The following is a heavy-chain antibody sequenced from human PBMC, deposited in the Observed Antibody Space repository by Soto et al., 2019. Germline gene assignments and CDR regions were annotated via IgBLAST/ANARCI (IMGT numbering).Heavy chain of an antibody. J-gene: IGHJ6*02. D-gene: IGHD3-10*01. CDR3: ARGRGFGFSDV. CDR1: GGSISSGGYS. Sequence: QLQLQESGSGLVKPSQTLSLTCAVSGGSISSGGYSWSWIWQPPGKGLEWIGYNYQSGSTYYNPSLKSRVTISVDRSKNQFSLKLSSVTAADTAVYYCARGRGFGFSDVWGQGTTVTVSS. CDR2: NYQSGST. V-gene: IGHV4-30-2*01.